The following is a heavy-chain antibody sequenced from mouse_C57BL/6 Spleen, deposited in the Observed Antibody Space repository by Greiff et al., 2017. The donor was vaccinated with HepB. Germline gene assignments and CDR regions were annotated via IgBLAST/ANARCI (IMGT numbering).Heavy chain of an antibody. J-gene: IGHJ2*01. V-gene: IGHV1-69*01. CDR1: GYTFTSYW. Sequence: QVQLKQPGAELVMPGASVKLSCKASGYTFTSYWMHWVKQRPGQGLEWIGEIDPSDSYTNYNQKFKGKSTLTVDKSSSTAYMQLSSLTSEDSAVYYCARDGSSRYYFDYWGQGTTLTVSS. CDR2: IDPSDSYT. CDR3: ARDGSSRYYFDY. D-gene: IGHD1-1*01.